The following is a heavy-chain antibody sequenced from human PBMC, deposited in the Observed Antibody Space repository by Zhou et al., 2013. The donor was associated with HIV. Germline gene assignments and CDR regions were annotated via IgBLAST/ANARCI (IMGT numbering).Heavy chain of an antibody. J-gene: IGHJ4*02. Sequence: QVQLVQSGAEVRKPGSSVKVSCKASGDTFSTYIITWVRQAPGQGLEWMGRIIPLYGTTNYAPKFQGRVAITADGSTSTAYMELTSLRSDDTAVYYCARDKRLEYFFDDWGQGTLVTVSS. CDR3: ARDKRLEYFFDD. CDR2: IIPLYGTT. V-gene: IGHV1-69*13. CDR1: GDTFSTYI.